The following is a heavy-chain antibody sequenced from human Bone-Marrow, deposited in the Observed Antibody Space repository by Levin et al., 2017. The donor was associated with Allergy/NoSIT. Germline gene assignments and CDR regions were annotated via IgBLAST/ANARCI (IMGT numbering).Heavy chain of an antibody. V-gene: IGHV3-21*01. CDR3: VVEMERAYHYYMDV. J-gene: IGHJ6*03. D-gene: IGHD1-1*01. Sequence: GGSLRLSCAASGFTFGMYNLDWVRQAPGKGLEWVSGISGSGGYTYYADSVKGRFTISRDNAKNSLYLQMNSLRVEDTEIYYCVVEMERAYHYYMDVWGKGATVIVSS. CDR1: GFTFGMYN. CDR2: ISGSGGYT.